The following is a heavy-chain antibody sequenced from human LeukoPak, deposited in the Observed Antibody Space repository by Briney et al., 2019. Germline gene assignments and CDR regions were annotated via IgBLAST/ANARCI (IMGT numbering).Heavy chain of an antibody. V-gene: IGHV4-39*07. J-gene: IGHJ4*02. CDR1: GGSLRNSGHY. CDR3: ARGRLVYDSSGYWFRYYFDY. Sequence: SETLSLTCTVSGGSLRNSGHYWGWIRQPPGKGLEWIGSIYYPGTTHYGTTHYNPSLKSRVTISGDTSKNQFSLRLSSVTAADTAMYYCARGRLVYDSSGYWFRYYFDYWGQGTLVTVSS. D-gene: IGHD3-22*01. CDR2: IYYPGTTHYGTT.